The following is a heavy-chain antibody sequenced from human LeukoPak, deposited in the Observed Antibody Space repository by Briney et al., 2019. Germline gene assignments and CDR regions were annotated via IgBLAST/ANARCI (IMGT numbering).Heavy chain of an antibody. Sequence: GGSLRLSCAASGFTFSSYTMTWVRQAPGKGLEWVSFISPSADRTSNADSVEGRFTISRDNPRNTLYLQMNSLREEDTAVYYCAIMHGYYDGSGYWVQWGQGALVTVSS. CDR2: ISPSADRT. CDR3: AIMHGYYDGSGYWVQ. V-gene: IGHV3-23*01. D-gene: IGHD3-22*01. J-gene: IGHJ4*02. CDR1: GFTFSSYT.